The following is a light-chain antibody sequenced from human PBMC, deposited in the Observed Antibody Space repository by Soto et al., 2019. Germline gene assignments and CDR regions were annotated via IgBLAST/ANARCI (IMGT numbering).Light chain of an antibody. J-gene: IGKJ5*01. CDR1: QSVGGY. CDR3: QQYGSSPPNT. CDR2: GAS. V-gene: IGKV3-20*01. Sequence: EIVLTPTPATLSLSPGERATLSCRASQSVGGYLAWYQQRPGQAPRVLIYGASSRATGIPDRFSGSGSGTDFTLTIRRLEAEDFALYYGQQYGSSPPNTFGQGTRLEIK.